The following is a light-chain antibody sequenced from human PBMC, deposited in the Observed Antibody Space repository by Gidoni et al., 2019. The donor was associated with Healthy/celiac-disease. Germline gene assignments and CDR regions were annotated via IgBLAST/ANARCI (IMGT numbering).Light chain of an antibody. J-gene: IGLJ3*02. CDR3: QSYDSSLSGWV. Sequence: QSVLTQPPSVSGAPGQRVTIPCTGSSANIGAGYDVHWYQQLPGTAPKLLIYGNSNRPSGVPDRFSCSKSGTSASLAITGLQAEDDADYYCQSYDSSLSGWVFGGGTKLTVL. CDR1: SANIGAGYD. CDR2: GNS. V-gene: IGLV1-40*01.